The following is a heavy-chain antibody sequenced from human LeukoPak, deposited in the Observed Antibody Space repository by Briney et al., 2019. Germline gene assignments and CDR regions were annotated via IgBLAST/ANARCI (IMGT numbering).Heavy chain of an antibody. V-gene: IGHV4-34*01. CDR3: ARPYCSRGGCYRDFDY. D-gene: IGHD2-15*01. Sequence: RASETLSLTCAVSGGSLRDHYWSWIRQVPGKGLEWIGEINDSGNTNYNPSLEGRVTLSVDPSKNQFSLKMRSVTAADTSIYYCARPYCSRGGCYRDFDYWGQGTLVTVSS. CDR2: INDSGNT. CDR1: GGSLRDHY. J-gene: IGHJ4*02.